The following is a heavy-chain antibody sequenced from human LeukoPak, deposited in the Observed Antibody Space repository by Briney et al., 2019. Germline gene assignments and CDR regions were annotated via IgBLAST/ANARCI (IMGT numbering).Heavy chain of an antibody. V-gene: IGHV3-73*01. CDR2: IRSKANSYAT. Sequence: GGSLRLSCAASGFTFSGSAMRWVRQASGKGLEWVGRIRSKANSYATAYAASVKGRFTISRDDSKNTAYLQMNSLKTEDTAVYYCTRREFDWLSYYYYYYMDVWGKGTTVTVSS. CDR3: TRREFDWLSYYYYYYMDV. J-gene: IGHJ6*03. D-gene: IGHD3-9*01. CDR1: GFTFSGSA.